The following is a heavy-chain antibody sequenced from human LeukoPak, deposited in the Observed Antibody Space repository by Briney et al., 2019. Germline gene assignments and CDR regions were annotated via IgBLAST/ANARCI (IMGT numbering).Heavy chain of an antibody. CDR2: INADSSDI. D-gene: IGHD2-2*01. CDR1: RFTFSPYA. J-gene: IGHJ4*02. V-gene: IGHV3-21*05. Sequence: GGPLRLSCAASRFTFSPYAMNWVPQGPGKGLEWVSYINADSSDIHYAGSVRGRFTISRDDARKTLYLQLSSLRVEDTAVYYCARDTFQPGLIDSWGQGTLVTVSS. CDR3: ARDTFQPGLIDS.